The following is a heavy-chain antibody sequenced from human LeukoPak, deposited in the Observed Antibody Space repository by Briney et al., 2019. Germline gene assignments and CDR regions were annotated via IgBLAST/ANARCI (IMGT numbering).Heavy chain of an antibody. V-gene: IGHV3-23*01. J-gene: IGHJ4*02. CDR2: ISGSGGST. D-gene: IGHD3-10*01. CDR1: GFTFSSYS. Sequence: GGSLRLSWAASGFTFSSYSMNWVRQAPGKGLEWVSAISGSGGSTYYADSVKGRFTISRDNSKNTLYLQMNSLRAEDTAVYYCAKDRSRLITMVRGVIYSPFDYWVQGTLVTVSS. CDR3: AKDRSRLITMVRGVIYSPFDY.